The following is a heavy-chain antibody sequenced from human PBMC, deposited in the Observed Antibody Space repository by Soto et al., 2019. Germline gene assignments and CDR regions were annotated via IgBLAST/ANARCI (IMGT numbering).Heavy chain of an antibody. V-gene: IGHV1-8*01. CDR1: GYTFTSYD. Sequence: ASVKVSCKASGYTFTSYDINWVRQATGQGLEWMGWMNPNSGNTGYAQKFQGRVTMTRNTSISTAYMELSSLRSEDTAVYYCASRTLGRTDAFDIWGQGTMVTVSS. D-gene: IGHD1-1*01. CDR3: ASRTLGRTDAFDI. CDR2: MNPNSGNT. J-gene: IGHJ3*02.